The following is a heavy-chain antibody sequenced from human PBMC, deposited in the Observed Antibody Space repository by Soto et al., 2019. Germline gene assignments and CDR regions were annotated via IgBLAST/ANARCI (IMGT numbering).Heavy chain of an antibody. J-gene: IGHJ3*02. CDR1: GFTFGDYA. V-gene: IGHV3-49*04. D-gene: IGHD1-26*01. CDR2: IRSKAYGGTT. Sequence: PGGSLRLSCTASGFTFGDYAMSWVRQAPGKGLEWVGFIRSKAYGGTTEYAASVKGRFTISRDDSKSIAYLQMNSLKTEDTAVYYCTIAGIVGATTDGAFDIWGQGKMVTVSS. CDR3: TIAGIVGATTDGAFDI.